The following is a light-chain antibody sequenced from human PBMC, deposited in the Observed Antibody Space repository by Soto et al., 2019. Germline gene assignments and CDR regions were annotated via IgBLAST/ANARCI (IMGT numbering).Light chain of an antibody. CDR3: MQALQTPRYT. Sequence: DIVMTQSPLALPVTPGEPASISCRSSQRLLHSNGYIYLDWYLQKPGQSPQLLIYLGSNRASGVPDRFSGSGSCTDFTLNISRVEAEDVGVYYCMQALQTPRYTFGQGTKLEIK. V-gene: IGKV2-28*01. CDR1: QRLLHSNGYIY. J-gene: IGKJ2*01. CDR2: LGS.